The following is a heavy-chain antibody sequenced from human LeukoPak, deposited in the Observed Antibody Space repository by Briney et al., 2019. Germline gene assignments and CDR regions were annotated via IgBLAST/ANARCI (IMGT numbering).Heavy chain of an antibody. D-gene: IGHD6-6*01. CDR1: GYTFTSYD. CDR3: ARAEDSSSLGY. CDR2: IIPIFGTA. V-gene: IGHV1-69*05. Sequence: SVKVSCKASGYTFTSYDINWVRQAPGQGLEWMGGIIPIFGTANYAQKFQGRVTITTDESTSTAYMELSSLRSEDTAVYYCARAEDSSSLGYWGQGTLVTVSS. J-gene: IGHJ4*02.